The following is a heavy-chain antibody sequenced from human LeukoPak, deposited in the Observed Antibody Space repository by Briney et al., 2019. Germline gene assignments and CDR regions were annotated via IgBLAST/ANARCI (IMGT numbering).Heavy chain of an antibody. CDR2: ISYDGSNK. V-gene: IGHV3-30*18. CDR1: GFTFSSYG. Sequence: PGGSLRLSCAAFGFTFSSYGMHWVRQAPGKGLEWVAVISYDGSNKYYADSVKGRFTISRDNSKNTLYLQMNSLRAEDTAVYYCANEASSDWSFDYWGQGTLVTVSS. J-gene: IGHJ4*02. CDR3: ANEASSDWSFDY. D-gene: IGHD3-9*01.